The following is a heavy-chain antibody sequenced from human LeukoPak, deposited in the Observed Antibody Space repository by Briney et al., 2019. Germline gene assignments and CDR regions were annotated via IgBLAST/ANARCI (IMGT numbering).Heavy chain of an antibody. D-gene: IGHD5-24*01. J-gene: IGHJ6*02. CDR2: ISWNSGSI. CDR3: AKARDGYNYYYGMDV. CDR1: GFTFDDYA. Sequence: PGGSLRLSCAASGFTFDDYAMHWVRQAPGKGLEWVSGISWNSGSIGYADSVKGRFTISRDNAKNSLYLQMISLRAEDTALYYCAKARDGYNYYYGMDVWGQGTTVTVSS. V-gene: IGHV3-9*01.